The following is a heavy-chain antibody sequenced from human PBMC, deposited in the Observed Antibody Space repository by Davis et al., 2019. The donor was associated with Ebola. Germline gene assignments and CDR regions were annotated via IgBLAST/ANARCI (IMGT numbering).Heavy chain of an antibody. Sequence: PGGSLRLSCAASGFTFSSYSMNWVRQAPGKGLEWVSSISSSSSYIYYADSVKGRFTISRDNAKNSLYLQMNSLRAEDTALYYCAKDLTAFLGSYGGLVDYWGQGTLVTVSS. CDR2: ISSSSSYI. J-gene: IGHJ4*02. CDR1: GFTFSSYS. V-gene: IGHV3-21*04. CDR3: AKDLTAFLGSYGGLVDY. D-gene: IGHD5-18*01.